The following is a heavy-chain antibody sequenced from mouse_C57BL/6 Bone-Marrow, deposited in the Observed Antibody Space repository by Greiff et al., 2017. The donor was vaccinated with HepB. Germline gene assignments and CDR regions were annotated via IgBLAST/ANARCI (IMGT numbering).Heavy chain of an antibody. CDR1: GFTFSDYY. CDR3: ASQGTVVARDYAMDY. V-gene: IGHV5-12*01. D-gene: IGHD1-1*01. Sequence: EVKLEESGGGLVQPGGSLKLSCAASGFTFSDYYMYWVRQTPEKRLEWVAYISNGGGSTYYPDTVKGRFTISRDNAKNTLYLQMSRLKSEDTAMYYCASQGTVVARDYAMDYWGQGTSVTVSS. CDR2: ISNGGGST. J-gene: IGHJ4*01.